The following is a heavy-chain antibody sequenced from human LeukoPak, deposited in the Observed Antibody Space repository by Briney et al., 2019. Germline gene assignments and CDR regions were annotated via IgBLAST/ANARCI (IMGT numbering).Heavy chain of an antibody. CDR3: ARVPNCGGDCYSDAFDI. Sequence: SETLSLTCTVSGGSISSSSYYWGWIRQPPGKGLEWIGSIYYSGSTYYNPSLKSRVTISVDTSKNQFSLKLSSVTAADTAVYYCARVPNCGGDCYSDAFDIWGQGTMVTVSS. CDR1: GGSISSSSYY. D-gene: IGHD2-21*02. J-gene: IGHJ3*02. V-gene: IGHV4-39*07. CDR2: IYYSGST.